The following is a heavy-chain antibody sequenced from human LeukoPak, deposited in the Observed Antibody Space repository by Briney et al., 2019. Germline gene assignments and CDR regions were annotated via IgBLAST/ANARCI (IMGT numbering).Heavy chain of an antibody. CDR2: ISGSGSST. J-gene: IGHJ5*02. V-gene: IGHV3-23*01. Sequence: GGSLRLSCAASGFTFSDYYMSWVRQAPGKGLEWVSAISGSGSSTYYADSVKGRFTISRDNSKNTLYLQMNSLRAEDTAVYYCAKTSAAAAYSSWFDPWGQGTLVTVSS. CDR3: AKTSAAAAYSSWFDP. D-gene: IGHD6-13*01. CDR1: GFTFSDYY.